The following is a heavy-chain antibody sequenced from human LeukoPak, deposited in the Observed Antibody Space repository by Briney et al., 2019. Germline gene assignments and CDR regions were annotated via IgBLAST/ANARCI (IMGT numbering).Heavy chain of an antibody. V-gene: IGHV3-7*03. Sequence: GGSLRLSCAVSGFTFSGFWMSWSRQAPGKGLEWVASINSDGSEGYYADVVKGRFTISRDNAKNSLYLQMNSLRAEDTALYYCVKVRGYSYGYVDYWGQGSLVTVSS. CDR1: GFTFSGFW. D-gene: IGHD5-18*01. J-gene: IGHJ4*02. CDR2: INSDGSEG. CDR3: VKVRGYSYGYVDY.